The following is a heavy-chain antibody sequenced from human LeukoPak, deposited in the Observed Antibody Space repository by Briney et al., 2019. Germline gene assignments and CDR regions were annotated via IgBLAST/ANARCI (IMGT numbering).Heavy chain of an antibody. D-gene: IGHD3-22*01. V-gene: IGHV3-7*01. Sequence: GGSLRLSCEASGFSMSVYWMSWVRRAPGKGLEWVGNIKQDGSERNYVDSVKGRFTISRDNAKKSLYLQMNSLRAEDTAVYYCARDWGAYYHFFDYWGQGTLVTVSS. CDR2: IKQDGSER. J-gene: IGHJ4*02. CDR3: ARDWGAYYHFFDY. CDR1: GFSMSVYW.